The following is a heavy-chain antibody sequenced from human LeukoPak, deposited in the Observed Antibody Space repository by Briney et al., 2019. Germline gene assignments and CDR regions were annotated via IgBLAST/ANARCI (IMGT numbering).Heavy chain of an antibody. CDR3: AKDIGAEFGGVGYDY. J-gene: IGHJ4*02. Sequence: GGSLRLSCAASGFTFSNAWMSWVRQAPGKGLEWVAVISYDGSNKYYADSVKGRFTISRDNAKNSLYLQMNSLRAEDMALYYCAKDIGAEFGGVGYDYWGQGTLVTVSS. CDR2: ISYDGSNK. V-gene: IGHV3-30*18. CDR1: GFTFSNAW. D-gene: IGHD3-3*01.